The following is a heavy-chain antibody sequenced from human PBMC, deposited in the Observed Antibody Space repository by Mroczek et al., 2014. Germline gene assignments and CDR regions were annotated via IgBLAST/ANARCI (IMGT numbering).Heavy chain of an antibody. D-gene: IGHD6-6*01. Sequence: QVQLQESGPGLVKPSQTLSLTCTVSGGSISSGGYYWSWIRQHPGKGLEWIGYIYYSGSTYYNPSLKSRVTISVDTSKNQFSLKLSSVTAADTAVYYCARGPPYSSSPQAFRTVYNWFDPWGQGTLVTVSS. CDR2: IYYSGST. V-gene: IGHV4-31*03. J-gene: IGHJ5*02. CDR1: GGSISSGGYY. CDR3: ARGPPYSSSPQAFRTVYNWFDP.